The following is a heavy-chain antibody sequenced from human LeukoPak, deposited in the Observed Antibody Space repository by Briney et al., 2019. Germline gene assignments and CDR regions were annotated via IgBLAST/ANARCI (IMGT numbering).Heavy chain of an antibody. CDR3: ARGSPNLGFCSSTSCYYGTDV. V-gene: IGHV6-1*01. CDR1: GDRVSSNSAA. D-gene: IGHD2-2*01. J-gene: IGHJ6*02. Sequence: SQTLSLTCAISGDRVSSNSAAWNWIRQSPSRGLEWLGRTFYRSKWYNDYAVSVKSRITINPDTSKNQFSLQLNSVIPEDTAVYYCARGSPNLGFCSSTSCYYGTDVWGQGTTVTVSS. CDR2: TFYRSKWYN.